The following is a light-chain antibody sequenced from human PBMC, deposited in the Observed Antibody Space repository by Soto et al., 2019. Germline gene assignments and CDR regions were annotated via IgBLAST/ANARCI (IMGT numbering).Light chain of an antibody. J-gene: IGLJ1*01. CDR1: SSDVGAYDY. CDR2: EVI. CDR3: SSYTDNNTYV. Sequence: QSALTQPASVSGSPGQSITISCTGTSSDVGAYDYVSWYQQHPGKAPKLMIYEVINRSSGVSYRFSGSKSGNTAVLTISGLQAEDEADYYCSSYTDNNTYVFGTGTKLTVL. V-gene: IGLV2-14*01.